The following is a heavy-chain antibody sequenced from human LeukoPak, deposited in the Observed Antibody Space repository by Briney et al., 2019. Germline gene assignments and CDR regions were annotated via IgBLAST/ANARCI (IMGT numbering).Heavy chain of an antibody. V-gene: IGHV3-21*01. J-gene: IGHJ4*02. CDR2: FSFSGSYL. Sequence: GGSLRLSCAASGFTFSNYSMIWVRQAPGKGLEWVSSFSFSGSYLYHADSVKGRFTISRDTAKNTLYLQMNSLRAEDTAVYYCARDSKWLPLDYWGQGTLVTVSS. D-gene: IGHD5-12*01. CDR1: GFTFSNYS. CDR3: ARDSKWLPLDY.